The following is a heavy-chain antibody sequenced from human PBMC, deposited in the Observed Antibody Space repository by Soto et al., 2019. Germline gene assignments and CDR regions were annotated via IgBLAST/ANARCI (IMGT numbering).Heavy chain of an antibody. J-gene: IGHJ4*02. CDR2: IIRNNGGT. V-gene: IGHV3-23*01. D-gene: IGHD4-17*01. CDR1: GFSFSTYD. CDR3: ARDVSSTVTISPSY. Sequence: PGGSLRLSCAASGFSFSTYDMSWSRQAPGKGLEWVSNIIRNNGGTHYADSVKGRFTISRDNSKNMLYLQMNSPRAEDTAVYYCARDVSSTVTISPSYWGQGTLVTVSS.